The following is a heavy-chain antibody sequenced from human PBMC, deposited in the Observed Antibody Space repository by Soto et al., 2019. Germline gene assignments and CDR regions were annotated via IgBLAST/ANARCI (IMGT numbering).Heavy chain of an antibody. D-gene: IGHD5-12*01. CDR3: ARVRVGGYSGYDYYYYYGMDV. V-gene: IGHV3-30-3*01. CDR1: GFTFSSYA. J-gene: IGHJ6*02. Sequence: GGSLRLSCAASGFTFSSYAMHWVRQAPGKGLEWVAVISYDGSNKYYADSVKGRFTISRDNSKNTLYLQMNSLRAEDTAVYYCARVRVGGYSGYDYYYYYGMDVWGQGTTVTVSS. CDR2: ISYDGSNK.